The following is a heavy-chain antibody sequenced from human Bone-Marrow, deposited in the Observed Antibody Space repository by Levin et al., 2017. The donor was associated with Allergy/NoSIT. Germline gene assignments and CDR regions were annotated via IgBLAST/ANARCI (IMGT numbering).Heavy chain of an antibody. Sequence: SQTLSLTCTVSGGSISTYYWSWIRQPPGKGLEWIGYMDYSGTTNYNPSLKSRVTISIDTSKKQFSLNLTSVTAAYTGVYYCARTRGIDSGSYPFDYWGQGTLVTVSS. J-gene: IGHJ4*02. V-gene: IGHV4-59*13. CDR3: ARTRGIDSGSYPFDY. CDR2: MDYSGTT. D-gene: IGHD3-10*01. CDR1: GGSISTYY.